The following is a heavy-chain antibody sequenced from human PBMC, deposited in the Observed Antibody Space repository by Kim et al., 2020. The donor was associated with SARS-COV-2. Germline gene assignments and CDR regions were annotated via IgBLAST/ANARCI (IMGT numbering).Heavy chain of an antibody. CDR3: VRDGGNWNAIAN. D-gene: IGHD1-1*01. CDR1: GFSFSVYY. Sequence: GGSLRLSCAASGFSFSVYYMSWVRQPPGKGLEWVAIINPDGSQTQYVGSVKGRFTMSRDNAKNSVYLQMNSLRAEDTAVYYCVRDGGNWNAIANWGQGT. CDR2: INPDGSQT. J-gene: IGHJ4*02. V-gene: IGHV3-7*01.